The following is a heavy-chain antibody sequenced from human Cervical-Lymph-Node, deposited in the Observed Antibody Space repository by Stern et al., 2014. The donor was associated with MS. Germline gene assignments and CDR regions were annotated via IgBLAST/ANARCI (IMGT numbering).Heavy chain of an antibody. CDR3: ARDAGYCSGGSCYSNWFDP. CDR1: GYTFTSYY. J-gene: IGHJ5*02. Sequence: QAQLGQSGAEVKKPGASVKVSCKASGYTFTSYYMHWVRQAPGQGLEWMGIINPSGGSTSYAQKFQGRVTMTRDTSTSTVYMELSSLRSEDTAVYYCARDAGYCSGGSCYSNWFDPWGQGTLVTVSS. CDR2: INPSGGST. V-gene: IGHV1-46*01. D-gene: IGHD2-15*01.